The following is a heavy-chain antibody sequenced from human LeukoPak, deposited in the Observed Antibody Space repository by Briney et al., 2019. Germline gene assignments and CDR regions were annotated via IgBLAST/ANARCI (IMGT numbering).Heavy chain of an antibody. Sequence: SETLSLTCTVSGGSISSYYWSWVRQPPGKGVEGIGYIYYSGSTNYNPSLKSRVTISVDTSKNHFSLKLSSVTAADTAVYYCARGVRYFDWTNYYMDVWGKGTTVTISS. CDR1: GGSISSYY. D-gene: IGHD3-9*01. J-gene: IGHJ6*03. CDR2: IYYSGST. V-gene: IGHV4-59*01. CDR3: ARGVRYFDWTNYYMDV.